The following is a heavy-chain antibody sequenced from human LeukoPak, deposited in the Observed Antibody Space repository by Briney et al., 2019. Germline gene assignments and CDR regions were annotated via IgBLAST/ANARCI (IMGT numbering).Heavy chain of an antibody. D-gene: IGHD6-19*01. J-gene: IGHJ4*02. CDR2: ISYDGSNK. CDR1: GFTFSRFA. CDR3: ARDWEQWLVTYYFEY. V-gene: IGHV3-30*04. Sequence: GALRLSCAASGFTFSRFAMHWVSQAPGKGLEWVAVISYDGSNKYYADSVKGRFTISRDNSKNTLNLQMNSLKPEDTAVYYCARDWEQWLVTYYFEYWGQGTLVTVSS.